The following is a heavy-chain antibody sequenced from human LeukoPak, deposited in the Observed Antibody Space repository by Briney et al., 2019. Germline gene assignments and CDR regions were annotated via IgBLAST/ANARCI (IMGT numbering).Heavy chain of an antibody. CDR2: ISSGSTTI. V-gene: IGHV3-48*04. CDR3: ARVSGSYGDSAY. Sequence: GGSLRLSCAASGFTFSYFSMNWVRQAPGKGLEWVSYISSGSTTIYYADSVKGRFTISRDNANNSLYLQMSSLRAEDTAVYYCARVSGSYGDSAYWGQGTLVTVSS. CDR1: GFTFSYFS. D-gene: IGHD1-26*01. J-gene: IGHJ4*02.